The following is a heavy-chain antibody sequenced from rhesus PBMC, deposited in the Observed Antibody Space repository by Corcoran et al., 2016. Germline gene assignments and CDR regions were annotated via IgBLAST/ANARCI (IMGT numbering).Heavy chain of an antibody. CDR1: GYSISSGYH. Sequence: QVQLQESGPGLVKPSETLSFTCAVSGYSISSGYHWGWILPPPVKELAFIGYISGSIGSTYYDPSLKSRVTISKDTTKNQFSLKLSSVTAADTAVYYCARQTTIFGVFTFNSLDVWGRGVLVTVSS. CDR3: ARQTTIFGVFTFNSLDV. J-gene: IGHJ5-2*02. CDR2: ISGSIGST. V-gene: IGHV4-99*01. D-gene: IGHD3-3*01.